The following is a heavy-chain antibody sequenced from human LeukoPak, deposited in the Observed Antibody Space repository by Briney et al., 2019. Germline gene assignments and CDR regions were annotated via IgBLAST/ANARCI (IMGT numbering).Heavy chain of an antibody. V-gene: IGHV4-34*01. D-gene: IGHD3-9*01. CDR3: ARGLEDYDILTGYSL. CDR2: INHSGST. Sequence: SETLSLTCAVYGGSFSGYYWSWIRQPPGKGLEWIGEINHSGSTNYNPSLKSRVTISVDTSKKHFSLKLSSVTAADTAVYYCARGLEDYDILTGYSLWGQGTLVTVSS. J-gene: IGHJ4*02. CDR1: GGSFSGYY.